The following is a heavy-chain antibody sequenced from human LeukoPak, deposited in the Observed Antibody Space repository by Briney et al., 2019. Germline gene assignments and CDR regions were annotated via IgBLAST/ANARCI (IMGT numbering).Heavy chain of an antibody. Sequence: SETLSLTCTVSGGSISSSSYYWGWIRQPPGKGLEWIGSIYYSGSTYYNPSLKSRVTISVDTSKNQFSLRLSSVTAVDTAVYYCAREREGPYGYLDYWGQGTLIAVSS. V-gene: IGHV4-39*07. D-gene: IGHD4-17*01. CDR1: GGSISSSSYY. CDR2: IYYSGST. J-gene: IGHJ4*02. CDR3: AREREGPYGYLDY.